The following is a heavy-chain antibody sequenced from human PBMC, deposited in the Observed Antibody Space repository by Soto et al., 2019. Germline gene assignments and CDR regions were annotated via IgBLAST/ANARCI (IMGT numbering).Heavy chain of an antibody. CDR2: INAGYGNT. D-gene: IGHD7-27*01. CDR1: GYTFSSYA. J-gene: IGHJ4*02. Sequence: AAVKVSCKACGYTFSSYATHWVRQAPGQRLEWMGWINAGYGNTKSSQKFQDRVTISRDTSASTAYMELTSLRSEDTAVYYCARDTGDGTFDFWGQGTLVTVSS. V-gene: IGHV1-3*01. CDR3: ARDTGDGTFDF.